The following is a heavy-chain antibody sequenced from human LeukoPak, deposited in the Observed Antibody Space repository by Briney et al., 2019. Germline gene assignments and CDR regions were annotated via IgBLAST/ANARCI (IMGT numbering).Heavy chain of an antibody. CDR1: GGSISSGGYY. J-gene: IGHJ3*02. CDR2: IYYSGGT. CDR3: ARFRKNYYDTSGSLTFDI. V-gene: IGHV4-31*03. Sequence: PSQTLSLTCTVSGGSISSGGYYWSWIRQYPGKGLEWIGYIYYSGGTYYNPSLKSRVTISVDTSKNQFSLKLSSVTAADTAVYYCARFRKNYYDTSGSLTFDIWGQGTMVTVSS. D-gene: IGHD3-22*01.